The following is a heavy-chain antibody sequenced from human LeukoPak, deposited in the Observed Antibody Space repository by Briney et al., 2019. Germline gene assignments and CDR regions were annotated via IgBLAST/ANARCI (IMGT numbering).Heavy chain of an antibody. CDR2: ISSSGSTI. D-gene: IGHD3-10*02. Sequence: GGSLRLSCAASGFTFSSYEMNWVRQAPGKGLEWVSYISSSGSTIYYADSVKGRFTISRDNAKNSLYLQMNSLRAEDTAVYYCTELSITMIGGVWGKGTTVTISS. CDR1: GFTFSSYE. V-gene: IGHV3-48*03. J-gene: IGHJ6*04. CDR3: TELSITMIGGV.